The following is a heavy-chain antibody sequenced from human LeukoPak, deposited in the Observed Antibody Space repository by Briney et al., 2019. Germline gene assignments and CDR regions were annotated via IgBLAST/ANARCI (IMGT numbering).Heavy chain of an antibody. CDR2: ITADDGDT. J-gene: IGHJ4*02. CDR1: GYTFTKYA. D-gene: IGHD6-19*01. Sequence: ASVKVSCKASGYTFTKYAIHWVRQAPGHRLEWMGWITADDGDTKYSEDLQGRVTITSDTSASTAYMELRSLTSEDMAVYYCARGGKQWRGGNYFDSWGQGTLVAVSS. V-gene: IGHV1-3*03. CDR3: ARGGKQWRGGNYFDS.